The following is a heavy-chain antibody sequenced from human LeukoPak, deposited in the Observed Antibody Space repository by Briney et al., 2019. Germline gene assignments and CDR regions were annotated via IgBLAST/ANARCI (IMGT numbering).Heavy chain of an antibody. CDR3: ARFGQNYYYYYMDV. J-gene: IGHJ6*03. CDR1: GYTFTSYD. V-gene: IGHV1-8*01. CDR2: MNPNSGNT. Sequence: ASVKVSCKASGYTFTSYDINWVRQATGQGLEWMGWMNPNSGNTGYAQKFQGRVTITRNTSISTAYMELSSLRSEDTAVYYCARFGQNYYYYYMDVWGKGTTVTVSS. D-gene: IGHD3/OR15-3a*01.